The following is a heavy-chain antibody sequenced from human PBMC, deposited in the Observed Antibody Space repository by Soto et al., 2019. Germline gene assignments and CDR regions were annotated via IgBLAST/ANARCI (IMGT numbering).Heavy chain of an antibody. V-gene: IGHV3-33*01. CDR2: IWYDGSNK. D-gene: IGHD3-3*01. CDR1: GFTFSSYG. Sequence: QVQLVESGGGVVQPGRSLRLSCAASGFTFSSYGMHWVRQAPGKGLEWVAVIWYDGSNKYYADSVKGRFTISRDNSKNTLYLQMNSLRAEDTAVYYCARDYDLWSGSDYWGQGTLVTVSS. J-gene: IGHJ4*02. CDR3: ARDYDLWSGSDY.